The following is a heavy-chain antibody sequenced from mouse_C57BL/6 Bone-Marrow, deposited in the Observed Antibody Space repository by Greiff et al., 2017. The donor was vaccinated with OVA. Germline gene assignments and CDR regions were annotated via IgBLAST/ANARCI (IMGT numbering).Heavy chain of an antibody. V-gene: IGHV1-50*01. CDR3: ARSLGEGTGTFMDY. Sequence: QVQLKQSGAELVKPGASVKLSCKASGYTFTSYWMQWVKQRPGQGLEWIGEIDPSDSYTNYNQKFKGKATLTVDTSSSTAYMQLSSLTSEDSAVYYCARSLGEGTGTFMDYWGQGTSVTVSS. CDR2: IDPSDSYT. CDR1: GYTFTSYW. D-gene: IGHD4-1*01. J-gene: IGHJ4*01.